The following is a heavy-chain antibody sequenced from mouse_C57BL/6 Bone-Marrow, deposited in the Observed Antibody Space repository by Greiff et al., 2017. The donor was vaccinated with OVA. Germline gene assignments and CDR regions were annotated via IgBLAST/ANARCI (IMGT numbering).Heavy chain of an antibody. J-gene: IGHJ2*01. CDR3: ASTVVAPFDY. CDR2: ISGGGGNT. V-gene: IGHV5-9*01. Sequence: EVMLVESGGGLVKPGGSLKLSCAASGFTFSSYTMSWVRQTPEKRLEWVATISGGGGNTYYPDSVKGRFTISRDNAKNTLYLQMSSLRSEDTALYYCASTVVAPFDYWGQGTTLTVSS. D-gene: IGHD1-1*01. CDR1: GFTFSSYT.